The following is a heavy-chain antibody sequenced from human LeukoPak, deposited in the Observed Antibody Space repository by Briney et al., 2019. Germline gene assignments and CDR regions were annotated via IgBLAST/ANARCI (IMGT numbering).Heavy chain of an antibody. CDR3: ARRYYSDSSGFYGSFDY. Sequence: SETLSLTCTLSGGSISSYYWSWIRQPPGKGLEWIGSIYYSGSTNYNPSLKSRVTISVDTSKNQFSLKLSSVTAADTAVYYCARRYYSDSSGFYGSFDYWGQGTLVTVSS. J-gene: IGHJ4*02. CDR2: IYYSGST. D-gene: IGHD3-22*01. V-gene: IGHV4-59*01. CDR1: GGSISSYY.